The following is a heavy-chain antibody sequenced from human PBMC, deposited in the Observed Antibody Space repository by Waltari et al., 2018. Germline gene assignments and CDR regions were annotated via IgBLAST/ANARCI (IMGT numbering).Heavy chain of an antibody. CDR3: STHFFDY. Sequence: EVQLLESGGGLVQPGGSLRLSCAASGFTFSNYAMRWVRQAPGKGVEWVSAISGSGGNTYYADSGKGRFTISRDNSKNTVYLQMNSLRAEDTAVYYCSTHFFDYWGQGTLVTVSS. V-gene: IGHV3-23*01. CDR2: ISGSGGNT. J-gene: IGHJ4*02. CDR1: GFTFSNYA.